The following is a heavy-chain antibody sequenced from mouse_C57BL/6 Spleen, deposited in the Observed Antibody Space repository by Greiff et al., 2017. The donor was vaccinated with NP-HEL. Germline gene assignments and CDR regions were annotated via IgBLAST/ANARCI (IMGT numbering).Heavy chain of an antibody. D-gene: IGHD1-1*01. CDR1: GFTFTDYY. CDR2: IRNKANGYTT. J-gene: IGHJ1*03. CDR3: ARSYGSSYGGYFDV. Sequence: EVKLMESGGGLVQPGGSLSLSCAASGFTFTDYYMSWVRQPPGKALEWLGFIRNKANGYTTEYSASVKGRFTISRDNSQSILYLQMNALRAEDSATYYCARSYGSSYGGYFDVWGTGTTVTVSS. V-gene: IGHV7-3*01.